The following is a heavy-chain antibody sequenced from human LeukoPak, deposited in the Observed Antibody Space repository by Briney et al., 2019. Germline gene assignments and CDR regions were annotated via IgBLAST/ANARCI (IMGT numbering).Heavy chain of an antibody. Sequence: EGSLRLSCAASGFTFSSYGMSWVRQAPGKGLEWVSAISGSGGSTYYADSVKGRFTISRDNSKNTLYLQMNSLRAEDTAVYYCTTFGNAFDPWGQGTLVTVSS. D-gene: IGHD3-16*01. CDR3: TTFGNAFDP. CDR1: GFTFSSYG. CDR2: ISGSGGST. V-gene: IGHV3-23*01. J-gene: IGHJ5*02.